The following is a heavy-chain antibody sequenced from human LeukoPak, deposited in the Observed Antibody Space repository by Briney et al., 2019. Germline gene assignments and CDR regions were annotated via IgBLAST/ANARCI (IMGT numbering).Heavy chain of an antibody. CDR3: AKDRAARGYYYYYMDV. J-gene: IGHJ6*03. CDR2: IWYDGSSK. CDR1: GFTFSSYG. D-gene: IGHD6-6*01. Sequence: GGSLRLSCAASGFTFSSYGMHWVRQAPGKGLEWVAVIWYDGSSKYYADSVKGRFTISRDNSKNTLYLQMNSLRAEDTAVYYCAKDRAARGYYYYYMDVWGKGTTVTVSS. V-gene: IGHV3-33*06.